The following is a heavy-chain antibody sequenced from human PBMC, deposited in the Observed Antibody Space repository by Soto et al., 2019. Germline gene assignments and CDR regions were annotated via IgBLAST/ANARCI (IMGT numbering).Heavy chain of an antibody. CDR3: ARLVGLVRGVITPFDY. CDR1: GGTFSSYT. V-gene: IGHV1-69*02. CDR2: IIPILGIA. D-gene: IGHD3-10*01. Sequence: QVQLVQSGAEVKKPGSSVKVSCKASGGTFSSYTISWVRQAPGQGLEWMGRIIPILGIANYAQKFQGRVTITAAKSTSTAYMELSSLRSEDTAVYYCARLVGLVRGVITPFDYWGQGTLVTVSS. J-gene: IGHJ4*02.